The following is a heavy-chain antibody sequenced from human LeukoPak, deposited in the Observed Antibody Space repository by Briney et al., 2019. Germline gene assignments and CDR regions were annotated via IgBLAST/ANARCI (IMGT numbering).Heavy chain of an antibody. CDR2: IIPIFGTA. V-gene: IGHV1-69*13. CDR3: AREYYYDSSGYLDAFDI. J-gene: IGHJ3*02. CDR1: GGTFSSYA. D-gene: IGHD3-22*01. Sequence: SVKVSCKASGGTFSSYAISWVRQAPGQGLEWMGGIIPIFGTANYAQKFQGRVTITADESTSTAYMELSSLRSEDTAVYYCAREYYYDSSGYLDAFDIWGQGTMVTVSS.